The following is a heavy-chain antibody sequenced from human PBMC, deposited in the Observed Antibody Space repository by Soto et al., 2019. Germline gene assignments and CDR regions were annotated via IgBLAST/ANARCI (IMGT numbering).Heavy chain of an antibody. CDR1: GGIFGSFA. V-gene: IGHV1-69*01. D-gene: IGHD4-17*01. CDR2: IIPIFGTA. Sequence: QVQLEQSGAEMKKPGSSVKVSCRTSGGIFGSFAISWVRLAPGQGLEWMGGIIPIFGTANYAQKFQGRVTITADESTSTAYMELSSLRSEDTAVYYCATDIYGGNSGTRHFDYWGQGTLVTVSS. J-gene: IGHJ4*02. CDR3: ATDIYGGNSGTRHFDY.